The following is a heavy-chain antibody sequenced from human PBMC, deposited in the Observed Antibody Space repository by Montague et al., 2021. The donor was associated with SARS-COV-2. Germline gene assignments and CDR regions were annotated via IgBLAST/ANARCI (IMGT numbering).Heavy chain of an antibody. CDR1: GFSLSTSGMC. D-gene: IGHD3-9*01. J-gene: IGHJ6*02. V-gene: IGHV2-70*11. Sequence: PALVKPTQTLTLTCTFSGFSLSTSGMCVSWIRQPPGKALEWLARIDWDDDKYYSTSLKTRLTISKDTSKNQVVLTMTNMDPVDTATYYCARTHYDILTDYEDGMDVWGQGTTVTVSS. CDR3: ARTHYDILTDYEDGMDV. CDR2: IDWDDDK.